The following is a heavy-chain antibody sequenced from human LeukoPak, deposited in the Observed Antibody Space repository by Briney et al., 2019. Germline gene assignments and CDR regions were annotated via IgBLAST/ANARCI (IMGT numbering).Heavy chain of an antibody. CDR1: GFTFSNYW. D-gene: IGHD2-21*02. V-gene: IGHV3-74*01. J-gene: IGHJ4*02. Sequence: GGSLRLSCAASGFTFSNYWMHWVRQAPGKGLVWVSRINSDGINTSYADSVKGRFTISRDNAKNSLYLQMNSLRAEDTAVYYCARDRGGDCCAHDYWGQGTLVTVSS. CDR2: INSDGINT. CDR3: ARDRGGDCCAHDY.